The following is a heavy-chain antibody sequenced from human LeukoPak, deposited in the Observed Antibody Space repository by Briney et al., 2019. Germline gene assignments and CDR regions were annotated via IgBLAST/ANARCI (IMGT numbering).Heavy chain of an antibody. V-gene: IGHV3-21*01. J-gene: IGHJ4*02. Sequence: GGSLRLSCAASGFTFSSYSMNWVRQAPGKGLEWVSSISSSSSYIYYADSVKGRFTISRDNAKNSLYLQMNSLRAEDTAVYYCARDRVRGVITGEDYWGQGTLVIVSS. CDR2: ISSSSSYI. CDR3: ARDRVRGVITGEDY. D-gene: IGHD3-10*01. CDR1: GFTFSSYS.